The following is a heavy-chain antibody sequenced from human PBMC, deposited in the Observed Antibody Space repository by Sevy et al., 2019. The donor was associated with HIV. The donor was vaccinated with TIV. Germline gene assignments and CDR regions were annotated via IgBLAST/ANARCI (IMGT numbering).Heavy chain of an antibody. J-gene: IGHJ6*02. CDR1: GFTFSTYA. CDR3: AKGYCSGGSCPRDYYYYGMDV. D-gene: IGHD2-15*01. Sequence: GGSLRLSCAASGFTFSTYAMNRVRQAPGKGLEWVSSISGSGRSTYYADSVEGRFTISRDNSKNTLYLQMNSLRADDTAVYYCAKGYCSGGSCPRDYYYYGMDVWGQGTTVTVSS. CDR2: ISGSGRST. V-gene: IGHV3-23*01.